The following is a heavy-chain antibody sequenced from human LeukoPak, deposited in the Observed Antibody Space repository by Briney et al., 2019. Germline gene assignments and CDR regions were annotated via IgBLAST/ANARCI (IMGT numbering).Heavy chain of an antibody. CDR3: AKATMPLGGFDS. CDR1: GFTFSNYA. CDR2: ISPGGSDT. J-gene: IGHJ5*01. Sequence: PGGSLRLSCTASGFTFSNYAMSWVRQAPGKGLERVAGISPGGSDTHYADSVQGRFTISRDDSKNTLYLQMNSLRAEDAAVYYCAKATMPLGGFDSWGQGILVTVSS. V-gene: IGHV3-23*01. D-gene: IGHD2-2*01.